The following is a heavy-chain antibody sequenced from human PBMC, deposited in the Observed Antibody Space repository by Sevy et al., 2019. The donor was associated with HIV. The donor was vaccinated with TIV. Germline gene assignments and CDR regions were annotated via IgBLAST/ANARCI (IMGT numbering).Heavy chain of an antibody. Sequence: GGSLRLSCAASGFTFSGSAMHWVRQASGKGLEWVGRIRSKANSYATAYAASVKGRFTISRDDSKNTAYLQMNSLKTEDTAVYYCTRQTLGVGEGDYWGQGTLVTVSS. J-gene: IGHJ4*02. D-gene: IGHD3-3*01. CDR2: IRSKANSYAT. CDR1: GFTFSGSA. V-gene: IGHV3-73*01. CDR3: TRQTLGVGEGDY.